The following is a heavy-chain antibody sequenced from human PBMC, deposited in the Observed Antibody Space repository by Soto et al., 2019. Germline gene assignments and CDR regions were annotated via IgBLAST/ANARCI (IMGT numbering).Heavy chain of an antibody. V-gene: IGHV1-18*01. D-gene: IGHD6-13*01. CDR1: GYTFTSYG. CDR2: ISAYNGNT. CDR3: ATRIAAARNDAFDI. J-gene: IGHJ3*02. Sequence: ASVKVSCKASGYTFTSYGISWVRQAPGQGLEWMGWISAYNGNTNYAQKLQGRVTMTTDTSTSTAYTELRSLRSDDTAVYYCATRIAAARNDAFDIWGQGTMVTVSS.